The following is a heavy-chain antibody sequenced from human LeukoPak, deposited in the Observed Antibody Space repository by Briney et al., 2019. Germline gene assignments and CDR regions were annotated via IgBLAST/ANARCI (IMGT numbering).Heavy chain of an antibody. CDR1: GFSLSSFQ. J-gene: IGHJ5*01. V-gene: IGHV3-48*03. CDR2: ISDSGTTE. Sequence: PGGSLRLSCAASGFSLSSFQMNWVRQAPGEGLEWISYISDSGTTEYYADSVKGRFTISRDNAKNSLYLQMNSLTGEDTALYYCARDGTTNRYNWFDSWGQGTLVTVSS. D-gene: IGHD2-8*01. CDR3: ARDGTTNRYNWFDS.